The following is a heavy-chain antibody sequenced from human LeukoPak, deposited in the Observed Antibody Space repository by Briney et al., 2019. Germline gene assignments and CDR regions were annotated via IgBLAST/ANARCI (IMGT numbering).Heavy chain of an antibody. CDR2: INPDGSHK. D-gene: IGHD2-2*01. J-gene: IGHJ4*02. V-gene: IGHV3-7*03. Sequence: PRGSLRLSCAASGFTFYRDWMTWVRQAPGKGLEWVANINPDGSHKYYIDSVKGRFTISRDNAKNSLSLQMNSLRAEDTALYYCARHDCSSANCPLDYWGQGTLVAVSS. CDR3: ARHDCSSANCPLDY. CDR1: GFTFYRDW.